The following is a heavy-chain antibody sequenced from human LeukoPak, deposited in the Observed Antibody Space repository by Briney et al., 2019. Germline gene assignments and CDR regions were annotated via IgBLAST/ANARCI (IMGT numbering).Heavy chain of an antibody. D-gene: IGHD4-17*01. CDR3: AREAVTTWGYYYYMDV. Sequence: SETLSLTCTVSGGSISSYYWSWIRQPPGKGLEWIGRIYTSGSTNYNPSLKSRVTMSVDSSKNQFSLKLSSVTAADTAVYYCAREAVTTWGYYYYMDVWGKGTTVTMSS. CDR1: GGSISSYY. J-gene: IGHJ6*03. V-gene: IGHV4-4*07. CDR2: IYTSGST.